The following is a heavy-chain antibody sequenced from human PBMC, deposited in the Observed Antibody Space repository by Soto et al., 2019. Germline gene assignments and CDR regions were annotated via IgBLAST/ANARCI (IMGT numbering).Heavy chain of an antibody. CDR2: IYYRGNT. V-gene: IGHV4-39*01. CDR1: GDSINSDNYY. Sequence: QLQLQESGPGLVKPSETLSLTCSVSGDSINSDNYYWVWLRQPPGKGLEWIGCIYYRGNTYYNPSLKTRVTISLDKSKSQFSLKLNSVTAADSAVYFCAGLEGLATISYYFDYWGQGTLVTVSS. J-gene: IGHJ4*02. D-gene: IGHD3-9*01. CDR3: AGLEGLATISYYFDY.